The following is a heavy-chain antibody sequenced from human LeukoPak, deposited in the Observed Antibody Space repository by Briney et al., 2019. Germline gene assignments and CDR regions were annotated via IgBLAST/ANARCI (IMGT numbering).Heavy chain of an antibody. D-gene: IGHD4-23*01. Sequence: WGSLTLSCAASGFTFTNAWMNWVRQAPGKGLEWVGRIKSKRDGETTDYAALVKSRFSISRDDSKNTVYLQMNSLRTEDTAVYYCTSLVGSPTYWGQGTLVTVSS. J-gene: IGHJ4*02. CDR1: GFTFTNAW. V-gene: IGHV3-15*01. CDR2: IKSKRDGETT. CDR3: TSLVGSPTY.